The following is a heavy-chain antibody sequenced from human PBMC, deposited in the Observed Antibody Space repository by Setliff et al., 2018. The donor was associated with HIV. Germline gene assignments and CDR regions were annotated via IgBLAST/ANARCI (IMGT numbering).Heavy chain of an antibody. V-gene: IGHV3-53*01. CDR3: AKGVKWLDP. J-gene: IGHJ5*02. Sequence: GGSLRLSCAASGFTVSSTYMTWVRQAPGKGLEWVSTIYGDGRTFYADSVKGRFTISGDNSNNILYLHMNSLIPEDTAVYYCAKGVKWLDPWGQGTLVTVSS. D-gene: IGHD3-16*01. CDR1: GFTVSSTY. CDR2: IYGDGRT.